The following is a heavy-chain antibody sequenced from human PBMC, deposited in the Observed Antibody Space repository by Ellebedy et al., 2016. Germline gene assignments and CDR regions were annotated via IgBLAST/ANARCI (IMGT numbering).Heavy chain of an antibody. J-gene: IGHJ4*02. CDR2: INHSGST. Sequence: SETLSLTXAVYGGSFSGYYWSWIRQPPGKGLEWIGEINHSGSTNYNPSLKSRVTISVDTSKNQFSLKLSSVTAADTAVYYCARGRTYYCGSGSYLNYWGQGTLVTVSS. CDR3: ARGRTYYCGSGSYLNY. V-gene: IGHV4-34*01. CDR1: GGSFSGYY. D-gene: IGHD3-10*01.